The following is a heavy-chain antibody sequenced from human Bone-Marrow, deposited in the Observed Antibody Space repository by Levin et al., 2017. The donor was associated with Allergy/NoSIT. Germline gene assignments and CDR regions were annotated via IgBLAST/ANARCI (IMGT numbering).Heavy chain of an antibody. J-gene: IGHJ4*02. CDR3: AKAHRSSAWSAAFDY. V-gene: IGHV1-3*01. CDR1: GYTFTSSA. Sequence: ASVKVSCKASGYTFTSSAVHWVRQAPGQRLEWMGWINGGNGNTMYSHKFQGRVTFTRDTSATTAYMDLSSLTSEDTAVYYCAKAHRSSAWSAAFDYWGQGTLVTVSS. D-gene: IGHD6-19*01. CDR2: INGGNGNT.